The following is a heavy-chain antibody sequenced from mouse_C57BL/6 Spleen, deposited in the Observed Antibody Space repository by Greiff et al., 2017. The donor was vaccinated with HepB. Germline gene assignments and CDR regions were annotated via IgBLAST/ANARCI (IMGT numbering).Heavy chain of an antibody. CDR1: GFTFSSYA. V-gene: IGHV5-4*01. D-gene: IGHD1-1*01. CDR3: AGDDDDGSSLDY. CDR2: ISDGGSYT. Sequence: EVMLVESGGGLVKPGGSLKLSCAASGFTFSSYAMSWVRQTPEKRLEWVATISDGGSYTYYPDNVKGRFTISRDNAKNNLYLQMSHLKSEDTAMYYCAGDDDDGSSLDYWGQGASLTVSS. J-gene: IGHJ2*03.